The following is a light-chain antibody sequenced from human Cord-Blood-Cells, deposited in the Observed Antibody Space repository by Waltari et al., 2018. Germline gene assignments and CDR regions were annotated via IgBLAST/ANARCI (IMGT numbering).Light chain of an antibody. Sequence: VLWMTQSPSLLSASTGYRVTSSCRMSQGISSSLAWYQQKPGKAPELLIYAASTLQSGVPSRFSGSGSGTDFTLTISCLQSEDFATYYCQQYYSFPRTFGQGTKVEIK. CDR2: AAS. V-gene: IGKV1D-8*01. CDR1: QGISSS. CDR3: QQYYSFPRT. J-gene: IGKJ1*01.